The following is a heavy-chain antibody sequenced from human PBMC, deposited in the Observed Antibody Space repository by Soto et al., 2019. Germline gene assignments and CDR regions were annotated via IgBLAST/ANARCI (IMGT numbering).Heavy chain of an antibody. CDR2: ISAYNGNT. J-gene: IGHJ4*02. CDR3: ASGYSRYEY. Sequence: ASVKVSCKASGYTCTSYGISWVRQAPGQGLEWMGWISAYNGNTNYAQKVQGRVTMTTDTSTSTAYVGLRSLRSDDTAVYYCASGYSRYEYWGQGTLVTVSS. V-gene: IGHV1-18*01. D-gene: IGHD6-13*01. CDR1: GYTCTSYG.